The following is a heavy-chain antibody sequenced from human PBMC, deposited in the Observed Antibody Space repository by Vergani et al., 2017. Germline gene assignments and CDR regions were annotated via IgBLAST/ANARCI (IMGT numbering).Heavy chain of an antibody. Sequence: QVQLQESGPGLVKPSETLSLTCTVSGGSISSYYWSWIRQPPGKGLEWIGYIYYSGSTNYNPSLKSRVTIAVDTSKNQFSLKLSSVTAADTAVYYCARLRGYYFDYWGQGTLVTVSS. CDR2: IYYSGST. CDR1: GGSISSYY. CDR3: ARLRGYYFDY. J-gene: IGHJ4*02. D-gene: IGHD5-12*01. V-gene: IGHV4-59*01.